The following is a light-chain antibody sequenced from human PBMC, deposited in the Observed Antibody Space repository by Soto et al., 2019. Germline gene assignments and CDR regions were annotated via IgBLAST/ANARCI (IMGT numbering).Light chain of an antibody. CDR1: QSISSW. V-gene: IGKV1-5*01. Sequence: DIQMTQSPSPLSASVGDRVTITFRASQSISSWLAWYQQKPGKAPKLLIYDASSLEGGVPSRFSGSGSGTESTLTISSLQPDDFATYYCQQYNSYWWTFGQGTKVDIK. J-gene: IGKJ1*01. CDR3: QQYNSYWWT. CDR2: DAS.